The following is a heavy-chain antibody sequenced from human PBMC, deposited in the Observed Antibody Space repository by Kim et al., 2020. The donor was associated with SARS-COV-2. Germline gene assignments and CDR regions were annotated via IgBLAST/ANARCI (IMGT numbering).Heavy chain of an antibody. CDR3: ARQRLELVFYYYYGMDV. Sequence: GESLKISCKGSGYSFTSYWIGWVRQMPGKGLEWMGIIYPGDSDTRYSPSFQGQVTISADKSISTAYLQWSSLKASDTAMYYCARQRLELVFYYYYGMDVWGQGTTVTVSS. V-gene: IGHV5-51*01. J-gene: IGHJ6*02. CDR1: GYSFTSYW. D-gene: IGHD6-6*01. CDR2: IYPGDSDT.